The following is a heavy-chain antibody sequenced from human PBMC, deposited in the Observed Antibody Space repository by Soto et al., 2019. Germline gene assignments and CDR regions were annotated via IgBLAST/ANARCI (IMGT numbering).Heavy chain of an antibody. J-gene: IGHJ6*03. V-gene: IGHV3-20*02. CDR1: GFTFDDYG. D-gene: IGHD2-2*01. CDR3: ARVGYCSSTSCYVGYYYMDV. CDR2: INWNGGST. Sequence: GGSLRLSFAASGFTFDDYGMSWVRQAPGKGLEWVSGINWNGGSTGYADSVKGRFTISRDNAKNSLYLQMNSLRAEDTALYHCARVGYCSSTSCYVGYYYMDVWGKGTTVTVSS.